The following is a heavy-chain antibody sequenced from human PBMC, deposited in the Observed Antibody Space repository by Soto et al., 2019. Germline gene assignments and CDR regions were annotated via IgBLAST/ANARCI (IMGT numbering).Heavy chain of an antibody. CDR2: LYDIDGS. Sequence: DVQLVESGGGLIQPGESLRLSCAAFGFTISGKKYVAWVRQAPVKGLEWVSALYDIDGSFYADSVKGRFTTSSDSSKTTVYLQMNDLRPDDTAVYYCATWHEQEHAYDVWGLGTTVTVSS. CDR1: GFTISGKKY. D-gene: IGHD1-1*01. J-gene: IGHJ3*01. CDR3: ATWHEQEHAYDV. V-gene: IGHV3-53*01.